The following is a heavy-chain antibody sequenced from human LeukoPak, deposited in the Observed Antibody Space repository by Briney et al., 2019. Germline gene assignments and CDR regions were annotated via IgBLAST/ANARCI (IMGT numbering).Heavy chain of an antibody. V-gene: IGHV3-21*01. CDR3: ARVGGYDGVYYFDY. CDR1: GFTFSSYG. Sequence: GGSLRLSCAASGFTFSSYGMNWVRRAPGKGLEWVSSISSSSSYIYYADSVKGRFTISRDNAKNSLYLQMNSLRAEDTAVYYCARVGGYDGVYYFDYWGQGTLVTVSS. J-gene: IGHJ4*02. CDR2: ISSSSSYI. D-gene: IGHD5-12*01.